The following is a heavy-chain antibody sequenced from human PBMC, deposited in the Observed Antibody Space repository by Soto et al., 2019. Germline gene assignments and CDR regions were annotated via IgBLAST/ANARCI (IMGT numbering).Heavy chain of an antibody. Sequence: EVQLVESGGGLVQPGGSLRLSCAASGFTFSSSGMNWVRQAPGKGLEWLSYISSGSNSIYYADSVRGRFTISRDNAKNSLFLQMNSLRDEDTAVYFCARVKYSGSYSLFDYWGQGTLVTVSS. CDR1: GFTFSSSG. V-gene: IGHV3-48*02. CDR3: ARVKYSGSYSLFDY. D-gene: IGHD1-26*01. J-gene: IGHJ4*02. CDR2: ISSGSNSI.